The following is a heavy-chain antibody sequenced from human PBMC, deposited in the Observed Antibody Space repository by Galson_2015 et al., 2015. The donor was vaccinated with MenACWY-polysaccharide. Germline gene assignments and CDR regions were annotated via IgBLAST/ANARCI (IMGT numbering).Heavy chain of an antibody. V-gene: IGHV3-23*01. J-gene: IGHJ5*02. Sequence: SLRLSCAASGFTFTSYAMSWVRQAPGKGLEWVSAIRSSGANTYYADSVKGRFTISRDNSKNTLYLQMNSLRAEDTAVYYCAKDATDVCSVAGRFDHWCQGTLVPVSS. CDR1: GFTFTSYA. CDR3: AKDATDVCSVAGRFDH. CDR2: IRSSGANT. D-gene: IGHD2-15*01.